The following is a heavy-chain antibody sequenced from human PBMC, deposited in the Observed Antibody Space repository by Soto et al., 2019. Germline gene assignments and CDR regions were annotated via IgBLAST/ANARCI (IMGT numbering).Heavy chain of an antibody. CDR2: LYWHDNT. CDR3: AHRYEFWTGYYFLSYFDY. V-gene: IGHV2-5*01. Sequence: SGPTLVNPTQTLTLTCTVSGFSLSASGEGVGWIRQPPGKALEWLGVLYWHDNTRYTRYSPSLKNRLAITEDTSKNQVVLTLTNMDPVDTATYFCAHRYEFWTGYYFLSYFDYWGQRMLVTVSS. J-gene: IGHJ4*02. CDR1: GFSLSASGEG. D-gene: IGHD3-3*01.